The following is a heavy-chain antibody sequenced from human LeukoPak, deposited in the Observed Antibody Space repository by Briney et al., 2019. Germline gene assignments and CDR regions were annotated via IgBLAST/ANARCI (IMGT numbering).Heavy chain of an antibody. CDR3: ARGNCYGSGTYWPHFDY. CDR1: GFTFSDYS. CDR2: ITGSSSTI. Sequence: GGSLRLSCAASGFTFSDYSMNWVRQAPGKGLEWVSYITGSSSTIYYADSVKGRFTISRDNAKNTLYLQMNSLRAEDTAVYYCARGNCYGSGTYWPHFDYWGQGALVTVSS. V-gene: IGHV3-48*04. D-gene: IGHD3-10*01. J-gene: IGHJ4*02.